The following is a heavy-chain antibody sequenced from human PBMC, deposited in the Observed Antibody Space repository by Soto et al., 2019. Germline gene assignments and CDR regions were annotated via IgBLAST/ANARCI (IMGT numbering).Heavy chain of an antibody. V-gene: IGHV3-53*02. CDR2: IYSDGRT. J-gene: IGHJ4*02. D-gene: IGHD6-13*01. Sequence: DVQLVETGGGWIQPGGSLRLSCAASGFIVSSSYMSWVRQAPGKGLEWVSVIYSDGRTYYADSVKGRFTISRDHSKNTLYLQMNSLSAEDTAVYYCARCSGWYGQCYFDCWGQGTLVTVSS. CDR1: GFIVSSSY. CDR3: ARCSGWYGQCYFDC.